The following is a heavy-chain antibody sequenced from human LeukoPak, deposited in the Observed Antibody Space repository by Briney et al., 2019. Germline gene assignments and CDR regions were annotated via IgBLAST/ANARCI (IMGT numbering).Heavy chain of an antibody. CDR2: IYYGGDT. CDR3: AGHRRSSGWPYYFDY. D-gene: IGHD6-19*01. V-gene: IGHV4-39*01. Sequence: PSETLSLTCTVSGGSITSYSYYWGWIRQPPGKGLEWIASIYYGGDTNYNPSLKSRVTISVDTSKNQFSLKLISVTAADTAVYYCAGHRRSSGWPYYFDYWGQGTLVAVSS. J-gene: IGHJ4*02. CDR1: GGSITSYSYY.